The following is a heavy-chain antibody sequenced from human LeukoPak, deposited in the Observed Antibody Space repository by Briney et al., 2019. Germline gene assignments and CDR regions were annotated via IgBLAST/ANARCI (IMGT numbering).Heavy chain of an antibody. V-gene: IGHV1-18*01. Sequence: GASVKVSCKASGYTFTSYGISWVRQAPGQGLEWMGWISAYNGNTNYAQKFQGRVTMTTDTSTSTAYMELRSLRSDDTAVYYCARDQTLLNIVATSLETFDIWGQGTMVTVSS. J-gene: IGHJ3*02. CDR2: ISAYNGNT. D-gene: IGHD5-12*01. CDR3: ARDQTLLNIVATSLETFDI. CDR1: GYTFTSYG.